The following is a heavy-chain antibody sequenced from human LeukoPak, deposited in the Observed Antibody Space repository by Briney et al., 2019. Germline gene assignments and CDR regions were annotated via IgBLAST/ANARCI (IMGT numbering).Heavy chain of an antibody. CDR2: ISSSGSTI. CDR1: GFTFSSYE. J-gene: IGHJ6*04. CDR3: AELGITMIGGV. D-gene: IGHD3-10*02. V-gene: IGHV3-48*03. Sequence: GGSLRLSCAASGFTFSSYEMNWARQAAGKGLEWVSYISSSGSTIYYADSVKGRFTISRDNAKNSLYLQMNSLRAEDTAVYYCAELGITMIGGVWGKGTTVTISS.